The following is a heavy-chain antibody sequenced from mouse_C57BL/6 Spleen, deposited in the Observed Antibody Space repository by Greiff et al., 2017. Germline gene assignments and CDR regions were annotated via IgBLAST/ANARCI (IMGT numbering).Heavy chain of an antibody. CDR3: ARDKDYGY. CDR1: GFTFSSYA. CDR2: ISDGGSYT. V-gene: IGHV5-4*01. J-gene: IGHJ2*01. D-gene: IGHD1-1*01. Sequence: EVMLVESGGGLVKPGGSLKLSCAASGFTFSSYAMSWVRQTPEKRLEWVATISDGGSYTYYPDNVKGRFTISRDNAKNNLYLQMSHLKSEDTAMYYCARDKDYGYWGQGTTLTVSS.